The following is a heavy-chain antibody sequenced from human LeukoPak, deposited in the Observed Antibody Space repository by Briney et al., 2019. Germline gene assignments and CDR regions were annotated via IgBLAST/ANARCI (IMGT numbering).Heavy chain of an antibody. CDR2: IKKDGSEK. D-gene: IGHD2-21*02. J-gene: IGHJ4*02. CDR1: GFSVSAYS. Sequence: GESLRLSCVPSGFSVSAYSLSWVRQAPGKGLEWVAKIKKDGSEKDYVDSVKGRFTISRDDVKGSLYLQLNSLRVEDTAVYYCARGFQSGDSPVWGQGTLVTVSS. V-gene: IGHV3-7*01. CDR3: ARGFQSGDSPV.